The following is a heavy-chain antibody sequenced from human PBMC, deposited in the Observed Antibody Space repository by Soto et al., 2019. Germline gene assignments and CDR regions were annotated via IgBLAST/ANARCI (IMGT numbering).Heavy chain of an antibody. CDR2: ISGSGGST. J-gene: IGHJ5*02. D-gene: IGHD3-22*01. Sequence: GGSLRLSCAASGFTFSIYAMSWVRQAPGKGLEWVSAISGSGGSTYYADSVKGRFTISRDNSKNTLYLQMNSLRAEDTAVYYCAKTGGYYDSSGPLRGFDPWGQGTLVTVSS. V-gene: IGHV3-23*01. CDR1: GFTFSIYA. CDR3: AKTGGYYDSSGPLRGFDP.